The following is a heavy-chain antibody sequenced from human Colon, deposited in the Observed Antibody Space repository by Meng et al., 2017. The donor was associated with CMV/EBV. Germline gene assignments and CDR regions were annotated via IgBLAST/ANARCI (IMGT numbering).Heavy chain of an antibody. CDR3: ARALGYCSSTSCYSGGYGMDV. CDR2: ISSSSSYI. V-gene: IGHV3-21*01. CDR1: GFTFSSYS. Sequence: GESLKISCAAPGFTFSSYSMNWVRQAPGKGLEWVSSISSSSSYIYYADSVKGRFTISRDNAKNSLYLQMNSLRAEDTAVYYCARALGYCSSTSCYSGGYGMDVWGQGTTVTVSS. J-gene: IGHJ6*02. D-gene: IGHD2-2*02.